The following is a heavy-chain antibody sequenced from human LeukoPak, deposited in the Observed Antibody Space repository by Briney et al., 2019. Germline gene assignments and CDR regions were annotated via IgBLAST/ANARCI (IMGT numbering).Heavy chain of an antibody. D-gene: IGHD2-15*01. Sequence: GSLRLSCAASGFTVSSNYMSWVRQPPGKGLEWIGSIYYSGSTYYNPSLKSRVTISVDTSKNQFSLKLSSVTAADTAVYYCARDGGYCSGGSCYFWWGQGTLVTVSS. J-gene: IGHJ4*02. V-gene: IGHV4-39*01. CDR3: ARDGGYCSGGSCYFW. CDR1: GFTVSSNY. CDR2: IYYSGST.